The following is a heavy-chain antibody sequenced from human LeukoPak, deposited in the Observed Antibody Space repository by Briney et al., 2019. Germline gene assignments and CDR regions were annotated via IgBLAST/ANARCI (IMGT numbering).Heavy chain of an antibody. V-gene: IGHV3-23*01. J-gene: IGHJ5*02. Sequence: GGSLRLSCAASGFTFSSYAMSWVRQAPGKGLEWVSAISGSGGSTYYADSVKGRFTISRDDSKNTAYLQMNSLKTEDTAVYYCSPTAAAGPYWFDPWGQGTLVTVSS. CDR2: ISGSGGST. D-gene: IGHD6-13*01. CDR1: GFTFSSYA. CDR3: SPTAAAGPYWFDP.